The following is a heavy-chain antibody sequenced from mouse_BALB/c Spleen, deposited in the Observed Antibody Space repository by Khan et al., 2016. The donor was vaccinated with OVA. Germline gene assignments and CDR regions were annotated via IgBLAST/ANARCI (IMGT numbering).Heavy chain of an antibody. CDR3: TRHGNYWFAY. J-gene: IGHJ3*01. D-gene: IGHD2-1*01. CDR2: ISSGGSYT. Sequence: EVELVESGGDLVRPGGSLKLSCAASGFSFSSYGMSWVRQTPDKRLAWVATISSGGSYTYYPDSVKGRFTISRDNAKNTLYLQMSSLKSEDTAMYYWTRHGNYWFAYWGQGTLVTVSA. CDR1: GFSFSSYG. V-gene: IGHV5-6*01.